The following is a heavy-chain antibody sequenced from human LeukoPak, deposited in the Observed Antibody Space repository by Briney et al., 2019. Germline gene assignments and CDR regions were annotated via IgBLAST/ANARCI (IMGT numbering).Heavy chain of an antibody. D-gene: IGHD6-19*01. CDR3: AKVHRFDSSGWYQDY. Sequence: GGSLRLSCAASGFTFSNYAMSWVRQAPGKGLEWVSAISGSGGSTYYADSVKGRFTISRDNSKNTLYLQMNSLRAEDTAVYYCAKVHRFDSSGWYQDYWGQGTLVTVSS. CDR1: GFTFSNYA. J-gene: IGHJ4*02. V-gene: IGHV3-23*01. CDR2: ISGSGGST.